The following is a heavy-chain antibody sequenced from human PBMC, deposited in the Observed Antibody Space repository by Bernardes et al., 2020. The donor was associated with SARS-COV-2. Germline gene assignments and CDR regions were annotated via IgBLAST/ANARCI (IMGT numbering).Heavy chain of an antibody. D-gene: IGHD6-25*01. CDR3: TRPTVAWVRLTTGFDF. CDR2: ISYDGTYK. V-gene: IGHV3-30*03. Sequence: GGSLRLSCAASGFTFSSYSMNWVRQAPGKGLEWVAIISYDGTYKYYADSVKGRFTTSRDNSKKMLYLQVNSLRPEDTAVYYCTRPTVAWVRLTTGFDFWSQGTLVTVSS. CDR1: GFTFSSYS. J-gene: IGHJ4*02.